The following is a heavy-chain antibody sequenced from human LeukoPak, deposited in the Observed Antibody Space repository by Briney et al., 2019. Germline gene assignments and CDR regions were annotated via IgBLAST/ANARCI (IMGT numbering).Heavy chain of an antibody. Sequence: SSETLSLTCAVYGGPFSGYYWSWLRQPPGKGLEWIGEINHSGSTNYNPSLKSRVTISVDTSKNQFSLKLSSVTAADTAVYYCARGPKGVRGVKSAPPYYYYYYGMDVWGQGTTVTVSS. CDR3: ARGPKGVRGVKSAPPYYYYYYGMDV. J-gene: IGHJ6*02. D-gene: IGHD3-10*01. CDR2: INHSGST. CDR1: GGPFSGYY. V-gene: IGHV4-34*01.